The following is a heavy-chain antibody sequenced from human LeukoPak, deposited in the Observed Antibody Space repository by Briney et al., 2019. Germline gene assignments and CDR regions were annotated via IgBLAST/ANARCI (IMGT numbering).Heavy chain of an antibody. D-gene: IGHD1-26*01. J-gene: IGHJ4*02. CDR1: GFTFSSYW. CDR2: INQDGSEQ. CDR3: ARDKIVGATFFDY. V-gene: IGHV3-7*01. Sequence: GGSLRLSCVASGFTFSSYWMSWVRQAPGKGLEWVANINQDGSEQYYVDSVKGRFTISRDNAKNSLYLQMNGLRAEGTAVYYCARDKIVGATFFDYWGQGTLVTVSS.